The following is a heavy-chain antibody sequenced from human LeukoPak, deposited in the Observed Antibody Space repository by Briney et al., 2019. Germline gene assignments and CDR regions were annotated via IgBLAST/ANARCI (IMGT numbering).Heavy chain of an antibody. J-gene: IGHJ3*01. CDR3: DGYNDAYDL. Sequence: GASVKVSCKASGGTFSSYAISWVRQAPGQGLEWMGGIIPIFGTANYAQKFQGRVTLTRDTSTSTVYMELSSLRSEDTAIYFRDGYNDAYDLWGQGTVVTVPS. D-gene: IGHD5-24*01. V-gene: IGHV1-69*05. CDR2: IIPIFGTA. CDR1: GGTFSSYA.